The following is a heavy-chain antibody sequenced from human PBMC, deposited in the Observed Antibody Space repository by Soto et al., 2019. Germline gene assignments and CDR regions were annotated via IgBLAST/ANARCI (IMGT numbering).Heavy chain of an antibody. J-gene: IGHJ5*02. V-gene: IGHV3-48*01. D-gene: IGHD2-2*01. CDR3: AKDTPDIVVVPAAVFDP. CDR2: ISSSSSTI. Sequence: GGSLRLSCAASGFTFSSYSMNWVRQAPGKGLEWVSYISSSSSTIYYADSVKGRFTISRDNAKNTLYLQMNSLRAEDTAVYYCAKDTPDIVVVPAAVFDPWGQGTLVTVSS. CDR1: GFTFSSYS.